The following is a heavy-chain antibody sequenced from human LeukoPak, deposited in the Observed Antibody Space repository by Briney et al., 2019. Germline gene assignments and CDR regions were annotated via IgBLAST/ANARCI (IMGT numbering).Heavy chain of an antibody. Sequence: PGGSLRLSCAPSGFTFSSYSMNWVRQAPGKGLEWVSSINSGGNSIYYADSVKGRFTISRDNSKNTLHLQMNSLRAEDTADYYCAKVVVVLSIDAFDIWGQGTMVTVSS. J-gene: IGHJ3*02. D-gene: IGHD2-21*01. V-gene: IGHV3-21*04. CDR2: INSGGNSI. CDR3: AKVVVVLSIDAFDI. CDR1: GFTFSSYS.